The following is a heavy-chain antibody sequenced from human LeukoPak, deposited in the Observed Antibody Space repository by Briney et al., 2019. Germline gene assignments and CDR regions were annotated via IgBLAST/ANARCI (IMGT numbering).Heavy chain of an antibody. J-gene: IGHJ4*02. D-gene: IGHD3-22*01. CDR1: GGSFSGYY. CDR2: INHSGST. CDR3: ARVRDRSSYFYDLDY. V-gene: IGHV4-34*01. Sequence: ASETLSLTCAVYGGSFSGYYWSWIRQPPGKGLEWIGEINHSGSTNYNPSLKSRVTISVDTSKNQFSLKLSSVTAADTAVYYCARVRDRSSYFYDLDYWGQGTLVTVSS.